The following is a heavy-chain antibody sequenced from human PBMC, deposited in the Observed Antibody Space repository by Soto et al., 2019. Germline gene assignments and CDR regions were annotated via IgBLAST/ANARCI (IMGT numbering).Heavy chain of an antibody. CDR1: GGSISSCDYY. CDR2: IYYSGAT. D-gene: IGHD5-12*01. Sequence: PSETLSLTCTVPGGSISSCDYYWSWVRQPPGKGLEWIGSIYYSGATYYNPSLKSRITMSVDTSKNQFSLRLTSVTAADTAVYYCARANRGYDYWGQGTLVTVSS. V-gene: IGHV4-30-4*01. CDR3: ARANRGYDY. J-gene: IGHJ4*02.